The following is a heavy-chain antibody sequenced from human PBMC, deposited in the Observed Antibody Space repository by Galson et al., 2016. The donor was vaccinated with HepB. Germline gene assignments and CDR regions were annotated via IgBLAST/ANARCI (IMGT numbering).Heavy chain of an antibody. CDR3: ARGSDQTTRAGIDYLNS. D-gene: IGHD1-7*01. CDR2: IIPIYDTA. Sequence: CKASGGIFRTYSLSWVRQAPGQGLEWMGGIIPIYDTADYAQKFQGTITITADESTSTAYLELSSLRSEDTAVYYCARGSDQTTRAGIDYLNSWGQGTLVTVSS. V-gene: IGHV1-69*01. J-gene: IGHJ4*02. CDR1: GGIFRTYS.